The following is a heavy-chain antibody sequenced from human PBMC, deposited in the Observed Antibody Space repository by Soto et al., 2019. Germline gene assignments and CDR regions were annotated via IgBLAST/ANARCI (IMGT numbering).Heavy chain of an antibody. V-gene: IGHV3-23*01. CDR1: GFTFSSYA. Sequence: GGSLRLSCAASGFTFSSYAMSWVRQAPGKGLEWVSAISGSGGSTYYADSVKGRFTISRDNSKNTLYLQMNSLRAEDTAVYYCAKDPYDSSGYYYYAEYFQHWGQGTLVTVSS. J-gene: IGHJ1*01. D-gene: IGHD3-22*01. CDR2: ISGSGGST. CDR3: AKDPYDSSGYYYYAEYFQH.